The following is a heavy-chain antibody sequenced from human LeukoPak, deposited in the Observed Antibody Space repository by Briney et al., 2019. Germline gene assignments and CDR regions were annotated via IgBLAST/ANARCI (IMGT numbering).Heavy chain of an antibody. Sequence: GGSLRLSCATSGFTFSRFSFRWVRQAPGKVLEWVASIYVTGNYINYADSVKGRVTISRDNAKNSVYLQMNSLRAEDTAVYYCAREFNTIGNFDYWGQGTLVTVSS. CDR3: AREFNTIGNFDY. J-gene: IGHJ4*02. CDR2: IYVTGNYI. V-gene: IGHV3-21*01. D-gene: IGHD1-14*01. CDR1: GFTFSRFS.